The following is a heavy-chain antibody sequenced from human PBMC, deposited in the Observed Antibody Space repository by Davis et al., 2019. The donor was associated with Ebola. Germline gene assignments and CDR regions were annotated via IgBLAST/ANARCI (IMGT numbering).Heavy chain of an antibody. CDR3: ARDLVWNDY. V-gene: IGHV3-74*01. J-gene: IGHJ4*02. CDR2: INSDGSST. D-gene: IGHD1-1*01. Sequence: HTGGSLRLSCVASAFTFTNAWMNWVRQAPGKGLVWVSRINSDGSSTNYADSVKGRFTISRDNAKNTLYLQMNSLRAEDTAFYYCARDLVWNDYWGQGTLVTVSS. CDR1: AFTFTNAW.